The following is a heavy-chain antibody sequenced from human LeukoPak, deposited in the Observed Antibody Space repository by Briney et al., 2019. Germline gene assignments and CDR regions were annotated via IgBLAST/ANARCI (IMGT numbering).Heavy chain of an antibody. J-gene: IGHJ3*02. CDR1: GFTFSDAW. CDR2: ISSSSSYI. CDR3: ARDWTATIVVVPAAPRGDAFDI. V-gene: IGHV3-21*01. D-gene: IGHD2-2*01. Sequence: GGSLRLSCAASGFTFSDAWMSWVRQAPGKGPEWVSSISSSSSYIYYADSVKGRFTISRDNAKNSLYLQMNSLRAEDTAVYYCARDWTATIVVVPAAPRGDAFDIWGQGTMVTVSS.